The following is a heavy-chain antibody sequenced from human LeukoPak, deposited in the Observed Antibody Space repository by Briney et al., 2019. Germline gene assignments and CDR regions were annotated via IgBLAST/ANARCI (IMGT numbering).Heavy chain of an antibody. J-gene: IGHJ4*02. D-gene: IGHD1-26*01. Sequence: GGSLRLSCAASGFTFSTAWMIWVRQAPGKGLEWVGRIKSKTAGGTIDYAAPVKGRFTISRDDSKNTLYLQMNSLKTEDTAVYYCTTGESMVGSTIHIRWADWGQGTLVTVSS. CDR3: TTGESMVGSTIHIRWAD. CDR2: IKSKTAGGTI. CDR1: GFTFSTAW. V-gene: IGHV3-15*01.